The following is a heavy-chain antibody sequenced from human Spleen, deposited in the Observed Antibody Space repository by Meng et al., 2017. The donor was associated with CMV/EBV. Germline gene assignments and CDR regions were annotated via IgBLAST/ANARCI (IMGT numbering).Heavy chain of an antibody. V-gene: IGHV3-73*01. D-gene: IGHD4-11*01. CDR2: IRSKANSYAT. J-gene: IGHJ5*02. Sequence: GGSLRLSCAASGFTFSGSAMHWVRQASGKGLEWVGRIRSKANSYATAYAASVKGRVTISRDDSKNTAYLQMNSLKTEDTAVYYCTTTYSNPLNWFDPWGQGTLVTVSS. CDR1: GFTFSGSA. CDR3: TTTYSNPLNWFDP.